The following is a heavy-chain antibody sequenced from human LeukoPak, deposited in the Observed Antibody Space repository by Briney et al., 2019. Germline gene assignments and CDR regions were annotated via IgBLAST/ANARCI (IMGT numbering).Heavy chain of an antibody. CDR1: GFTFDDYG. V-gene: IGHV3-20*04. D-gene: IGHD3-16*01. CDR2: INWNGGST. CDR3: ARDHGDYNYMDV. Sequence: PWGSLRLSCAASGFTFDDYGMSWVRQAPGRGLEWVSGINWNGGSTGYADSVKGRFTISRDNAKNSLYLQMNSLRAEDTALYYCARDHGDYNYMDVWGKGTTVTVSS. J-gene: IGHJ6*03.